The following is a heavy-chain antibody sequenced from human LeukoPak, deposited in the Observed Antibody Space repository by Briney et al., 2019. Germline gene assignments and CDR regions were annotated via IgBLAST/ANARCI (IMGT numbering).Heavy chain of an antibody. CDR2: SSSAGST. CDR1: GFTFYKNG. CDR3: TKANSTCDLVIWFDY. Sequence: GGSLRLSCAASGFTFYKNGMSWVRQAPGKGLEWVASSSAGSTYYADSVEGRFTISRDNFKDTLYLEMNSLRAEDTATYYCTKANSTCDLVIWFDYWGQGTPVTVSS. J-gene: IGHJ5*01. V-gene: IGHV3-23*01. D-gene: IGHD2/OR15-2a*01.